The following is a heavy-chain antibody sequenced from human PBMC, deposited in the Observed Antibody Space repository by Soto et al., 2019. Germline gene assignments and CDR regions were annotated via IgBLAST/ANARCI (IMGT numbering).Heavy chain of an antibody. V-gene: IGHV3-15*01. CDR3: ASEKGWRQSPLDS. CDR2: IKSKSSGGTT. Sequence: GGSLRLSCAASGLIFRNAWMSWVRQAPGRGLEWVGRIKSKSSGGTTDYAAPVEGRVTISRDDSKSTLYLQMTSLTIEDTAVYFCASEKGWRQSPLDSWGQGALVTVSS. J-gene: IGHJ5*01. D-gene: IGHD4-4*01. CDR1: GLIFRNAW.